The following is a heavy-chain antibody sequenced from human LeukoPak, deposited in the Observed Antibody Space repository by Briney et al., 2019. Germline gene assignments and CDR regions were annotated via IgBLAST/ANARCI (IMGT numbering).Heavy chain of an antibody. D-gene: IGHD3-22*01. V-gene: IGHV4-30-2*01. CDR3: ARDTKMLGMDV. Sequence: SETLSLTCAVSGGSISSGGYSWSWIRQPAGKGLEWIGYIYHSGSTYYNPSLKSRVTISVDRSKNQFSLKLSSVTAADTAVYYCARDTKMLGMDVWGQGTTVTVSS. CDR2: IYHSGST. J-gene: IGHJ6*02. CDR1: GGSISSGGYS.